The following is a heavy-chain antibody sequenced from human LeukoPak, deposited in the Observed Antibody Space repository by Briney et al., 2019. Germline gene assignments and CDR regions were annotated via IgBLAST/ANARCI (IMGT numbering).Heavy chain of an antibody. CDR3: ARGGEYGSESYYKY. CDR2: IYSSGST. J-gene: IGHJ4*02. V-gene: IGHV4-4*07. CDR1: GGSISSYS. D-gene: IGHD3-10*01. Sequence: SEALSLTCTVSGGSISSYSLSWIRQPAGKGLEWIGHIYSSGSTNYNPSLRSRVSLSVDASKDQFSLKLSSVTAADTAVYYCARGGEYGSESYYKYWGQGTLVTVSS.